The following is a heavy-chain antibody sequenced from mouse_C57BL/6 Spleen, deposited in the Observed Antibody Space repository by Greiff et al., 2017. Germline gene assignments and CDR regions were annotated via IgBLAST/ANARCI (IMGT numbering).Heavy chain of an antibody. Sequence: VQLQQSGAELVRPGASVKLSCTASGFNIKDDYMHWVKQRPEQGLEWIGWIDPENGDTEYASKFQGKATITADTSSNTAYLQLSSLTSEDTAVYYCTSVTTGDYYAMDCWGQGTSVTVSS. CDR3: TSVTTGDYYAMDC. CDR2: IDPENGDT. V-gene: IGHV14-4*01. CDR1: GFNIKDDY. J-gene: IGHJ4*01. D-gene: IGHD2-1*01.